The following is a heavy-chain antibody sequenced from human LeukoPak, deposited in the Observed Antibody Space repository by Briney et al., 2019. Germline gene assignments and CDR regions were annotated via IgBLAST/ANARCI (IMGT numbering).Heavy chain of an antibody. D-gene: IGHD1-1*01. Sequence: SETLSLTCTVSGNSISSGDNYWSWIRQPAGKGLEWIGRIYTSGSTNYNPSLKSRVTISGDTSKNQFSLKLSSVTAADTAVYYCAALGTTSPRNFDYWGQGTLVTVSS. CDR3: AALGTTSPRNFDY. V-gene: IGHV4-61*02. CDR2: IYTSGST. J-gene: IGHJ4*02. CDR1: GNSISSGDNY.